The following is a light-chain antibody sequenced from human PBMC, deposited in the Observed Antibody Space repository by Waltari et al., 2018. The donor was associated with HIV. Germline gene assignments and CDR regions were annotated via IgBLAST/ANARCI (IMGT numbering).Light chain of an antibody. Sequence: QSVLTQPPSASGTPGPRVTISCSGSSSHIRSNTESWYQQPPGTAPKLLIYSNDQRPSGVPDRFSGSKSGTSASLAISGLQSEDEADYYCAAWDDSLNGWVFGGGTKLTVL. CDR2: SND. V-gene: IGLV1-44*01. CDR1: SSHIRSNT. CDR3: AAWDDSLNGWV. J-gene: IGLJ3*02.